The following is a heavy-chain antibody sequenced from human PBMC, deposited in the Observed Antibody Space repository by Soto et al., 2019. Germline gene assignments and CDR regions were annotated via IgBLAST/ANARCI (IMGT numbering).Heavy chain of an antibody. V-gene: IGHV3-21*01. J-gene: IGHJ6*02. D-gene: IGHD2-2*02. CDR2: ISSSSSYI. CDR3: ARDWAIVVVPAAIPVAAYGMDV. CDR1: GXTFSSYG. Sequence: GSLRLSCAASGXTFSSYGMNWVRQAPGKGLEWVSSISSSSSYIYYADSVKGRFNISRANAKNSLYLQMNSLRAEDTAVYYCARDWAIVVVPAAIPVAAYGMDVWGQGTTVTVSS.